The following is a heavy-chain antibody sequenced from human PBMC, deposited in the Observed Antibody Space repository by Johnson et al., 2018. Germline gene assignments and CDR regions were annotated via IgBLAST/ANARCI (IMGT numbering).Heavy chain of an antibody. CDR3: AGLGEQWLPRDTFDI. Sequence: QVQLQESGPGLVKPSETQSLTCTVSGGSISSTSYYWGWIRQPPGKGLEWIGSIYYSGSTYYNPSPKSRVSISVDTSKNQFSLKLSSVTAADTAVYDCAGLGEQWLPRDTFDIWGQGTMVTVSS. CDR1: GGSISSTSYY. D-gene: IGHD6-19*01. J-gene: IGHJ3*02. V-gene: IGHV4-39*01. CDR2: IYYSGST.